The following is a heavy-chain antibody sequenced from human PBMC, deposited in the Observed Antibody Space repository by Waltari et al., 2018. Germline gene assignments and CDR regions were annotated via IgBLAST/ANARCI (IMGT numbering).Heavy chain of an antibody. CDR1: GDSVSGNYW. CDR2: VHHSGKT. Sequence: QVQLQESGQGLVKPSGTLSLTCAVSGDSVSGNYWWRWVRQSPEKGLVWIGQVHHSGKTHYNPSIQSRVTISVDSPKNHFSLTLKSVTAADTAVYYCAGDRAIGLFFDYWGRGTLVTVSS. D-gene: IGHD2-2*01. J-gene: IGHJ4*02. CDR3: AGDRAIGLFFDY. V-gene: IGHV4-4*02.